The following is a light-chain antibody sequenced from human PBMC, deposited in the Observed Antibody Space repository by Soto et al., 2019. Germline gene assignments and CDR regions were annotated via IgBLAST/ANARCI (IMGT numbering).Light chain of an antibody. V-gene: IGLV1-40*01. J-gene: IGLJ2*01. CDR2: GNT. CDR3: HSYDSSLITSV. Sequence: QSVLTQPPSVSGAPGQRVTISCTGSSSNIGAGYDVHWYQQLPGTAPKLLIYGNTHRPSGVPDRFSGSKSGTSASLAVTGLQAEDEADYYCHSYDSSLITSVFGGGTKVTVL. CDR1: SSNIGAGYD.